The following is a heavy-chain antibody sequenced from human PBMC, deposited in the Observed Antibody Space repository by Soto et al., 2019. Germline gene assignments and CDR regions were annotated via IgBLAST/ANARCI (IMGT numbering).Heavy chain of an antibody. V-gene: IGHV6-1*01. J-gene: IGHJ3*02. CDR2: TFYRSKWYN. CDR1: GDSVSSNSAA. CDR3: AREGLSRTGANDAFDI. D-gene: IGHD7-27*01. Sequence: SQTLSLTCAISGDSVSSNSAAWSWIRQSPSRGLEWLGRTFYRSKWYNDYAVSVKSRITINPDTSKNQFSLQLNSVTPEDTAVYYCAREGLSRTGANDAFDIWGQGTMVTVSS.